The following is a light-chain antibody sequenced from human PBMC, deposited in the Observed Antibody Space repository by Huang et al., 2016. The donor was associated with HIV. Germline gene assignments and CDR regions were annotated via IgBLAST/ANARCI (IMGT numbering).Light chain of an antibody. CDR2: GAS. J-gene: IGKJ1*01. V-gene: IGKV3-15*01. Sequence: EIVMTQSPATLSVSPGERATLSCRASQSVGSNLAWYQHKPGQAPRRLIYGASTRATGIPARFSGSGSGTEFTLTISSLQSEDFAGYFCQQYNSWPWTFGQGTKVEIK. CDR1: QSVGSN. CDR3: QQYNSWPWT.